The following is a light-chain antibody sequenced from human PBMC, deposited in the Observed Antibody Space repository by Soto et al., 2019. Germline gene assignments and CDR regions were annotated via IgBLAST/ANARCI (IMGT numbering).Light chain of an antibody. CDR1: QGIAPY. V-gene: IGKV1-27*01. J-gene: IGKJ4*01. Sequence: DVQMTQSPSSLSAFVGDRVTITCRASQGIAPYLAWFQQKPGKVPKLLIYATSTLQSGVPPRFSGSGSGTDVTLTINSLQPEDVETYYCQKYNSAPLTFGGGTQVEIK. CDR2: ATS. CDR3: QKYNSAPLT.